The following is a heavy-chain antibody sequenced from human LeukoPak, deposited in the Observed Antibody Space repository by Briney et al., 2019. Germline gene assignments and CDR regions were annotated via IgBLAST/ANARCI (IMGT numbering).Heavy chain of an antibody. D-gene: IGHD6-6*01. CDR1: GFTFSGSA. CDR2: IRSKGNNYAT. V-gene: IGHV3-73*01. CDR3: TDPSSDY. J-gene: IGHJ4*02. Sequence: PGGSLRLSCAASGFTFSGSAIHWVRQASGKGLEWVGRIRSKGNNYATAYAASVKGRFTISRDDSKNTAYLQMNSLKTEDTAVYYCTDPSSDYWGQGTLVTVSS.